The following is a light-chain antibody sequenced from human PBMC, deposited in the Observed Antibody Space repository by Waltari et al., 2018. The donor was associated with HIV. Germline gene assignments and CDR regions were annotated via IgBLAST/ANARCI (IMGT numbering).Light chain of an antibody. CDR2: RNN. CDR3: AAWDTSLGGWV. CDR1: KNNVTNQG. J-gene: IGLJ3*02. V-gene: IGLV10-54*04. Sequence: QAGLTQPPSLSKDLRQTATLTCTGDKNNVTNQGAAWLKHRQGHPPKLLFYRNNHRPSGIPDRFSAFRSGNTASLNISGLLADDEADYFCAAWDTSLGGWVFGGGTQLTVL.